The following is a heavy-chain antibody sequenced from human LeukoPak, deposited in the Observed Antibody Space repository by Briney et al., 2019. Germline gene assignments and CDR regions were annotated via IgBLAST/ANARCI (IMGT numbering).Heavy chain of an antibody. J-gene: IGHJ4*02. CDR2: ISYGGSNK. Sequence: GGSLRLSCAASGLTFSSYGMHWVRQAPGKGLEWVAVISYGGSNKYYADSVKGRFTISRDNSKNTLYLQMNSLRAEDTAVYYCAKGGGNSGDYFDYWGQGTLVTVSS. D-gene: IGHD4-23*01. CDR1: GLTFSSYG. V-gene: IGHV3-30*18. CDR3: AKGGGNSGDYFDY.